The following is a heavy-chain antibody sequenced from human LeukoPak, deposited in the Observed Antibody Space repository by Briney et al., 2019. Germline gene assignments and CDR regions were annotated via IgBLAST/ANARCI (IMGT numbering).Heavy chain of an antibody. J-gene: IGHJ3*02. CDR3: ARDRGTRGAFDI. CDR2: INPNNGGT. D-gene: IGHD3-10*01. CDR1: GYTFTGYY. V-gene: IGHV1-2*02. Sequence: GASVKVSCKASGYTFTGYYMHWVRQAPGQGLEWMGWINPNNGGTNYAQKFQGRVTMTRDTSISTAYMELGRLRSDDTAVYYCARDRGTRGAFDIWGQGTMVTVSS.